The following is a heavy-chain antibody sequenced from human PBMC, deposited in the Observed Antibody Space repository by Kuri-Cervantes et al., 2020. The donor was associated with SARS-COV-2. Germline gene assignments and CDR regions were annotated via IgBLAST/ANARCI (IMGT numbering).Heavy chain of an antibody. Sequence: GESLKISCAASQFTFTDYAIHWVRQTPGKGLEWVAVVSYNGTNKYYADSVKGRFTISRDNYKNTVYLQMNSLRVEDTAVYYCANDIVVVSMDVWAKGPRSPSPQ. CDR2: VSYNGTNK. CDR1: QFTFTDYA. V-gene: IGHV3-30-3*02. CDR3: ANDIVVVSMDV. J-gene: IGHJ6*04. D-gene: IGHD2-2*01.